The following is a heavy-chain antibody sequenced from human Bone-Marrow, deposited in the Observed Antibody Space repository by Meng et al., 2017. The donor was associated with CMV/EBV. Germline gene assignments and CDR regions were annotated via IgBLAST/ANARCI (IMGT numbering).Heavy chain of an antibody. CDR2: ISSSGSNI. CDR1: GFTFRVHY. J-gene: IGHJ4*03. CDR3: ARGGSGKGYYFDY. V-gene: IGHV3-11*04. Sequence: GESLKISCAASGFTFRVHYMDWVRQAPGKGLEWVSYISSSGSNIYYADSVKGRFTISRDNAKNSLYLQMNSLRAEDTAVYYCARGGSGKGYYFDYWGQGTTVTVSS. D-gene: IGHD2-15*01.